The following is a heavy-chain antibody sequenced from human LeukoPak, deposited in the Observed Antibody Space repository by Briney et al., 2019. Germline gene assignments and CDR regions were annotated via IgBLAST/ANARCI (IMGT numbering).Heavy chain of an antibody. J-gene: IGHJ4*02. V-gene: IGHV3-23*01. CDR1: GFTLSSYA. CDR3: AKGQYYYDSSGDDY. Sequence: GGSLRLSCAASGFTLSSYAMSWVRQAPGKGLEWVSSISASGGSTNYADSVKGRFTISRDNSKNTLYLQMNSLRAEDTAVYYCAKGQYYYDSSGDDYWGQGTLVTVSS. CDR2: ISASGGST. D-gene: IGHD3-22*01.